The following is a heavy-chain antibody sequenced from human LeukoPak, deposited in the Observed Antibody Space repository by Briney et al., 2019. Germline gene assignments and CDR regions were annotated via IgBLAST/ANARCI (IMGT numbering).Heavy chain of an antibody. CDR2: IYYSGSIYYSGST. CDR3: ARDPGRLGTRDDAFDI. D-gene: IGHD1-1*01. V-gene: IGHV4-39*02. Sequence: SETLSLTCTVSGGSISGSRYYWGWIRQPPGKGLEWIGSIYYSGSIYYSGSTYYNPSLNSRVTISVDTSKNHFSLQLTSVTAADTAVYYCARDPGRLGTRDDAFDIWGQGTMVAVSS. J-gene: IGHJ3*02. CDR1: GGSISGSRYY.